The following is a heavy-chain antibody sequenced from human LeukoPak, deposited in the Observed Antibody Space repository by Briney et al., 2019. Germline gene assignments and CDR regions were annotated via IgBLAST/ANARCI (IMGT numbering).Heavy chain of an antibody. V-gene: IGHV3-21*01. CDR1: GFTFSSYH. CDR3: ARDAYGDYGFDY. D-gene: IGHD4-17*01. CDR2: ISTTISYI. J-gene: IGHJ4*02. Sequence: GGSLRLSCAASGFTFSSYHMNWVRQAPGKGLEWVSSISTTISYIYYVDSVKGRFTISRDNAKNSLYLQMNSLRAEDTAVYYCARDAYGDYGFDYWGQGTLVTVSS.